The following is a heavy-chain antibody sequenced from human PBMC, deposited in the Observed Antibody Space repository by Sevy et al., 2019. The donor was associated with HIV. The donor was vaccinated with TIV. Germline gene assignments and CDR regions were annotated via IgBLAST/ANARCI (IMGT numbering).Heavy chain of an antibody. J-gene: IGHJ4*02. CDR1: GGIFRTNA. D-gene: IGHD6-19*01. V-gene: IGHV1-69*13. CDR3: ARGGGNGWYYFDY. Sequence: ASVKVSCKASGGIFRTNAFSWVRQAPGQGLEWMGGIIPVLGTVNYARKFQGRVTITADESTKTVYMELSSLRSEDTAVYYSARGGGNGWYYFDYWGQETLVTVSS. CDR2: IIPVLGTV.